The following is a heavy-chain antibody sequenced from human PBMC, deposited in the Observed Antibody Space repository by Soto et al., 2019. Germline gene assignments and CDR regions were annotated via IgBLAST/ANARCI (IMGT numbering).Heavy chain of an antibody. CDR1: GGTFSSYA. J-gene: IGHJ4*02. D-gene: IGHD3-10*01. Sequence: SVKVSCKASGGTFSSYAISWVRQAPGQGLEWMGGIIPIFGTANYAQKFQGRVTITADESTSTAYMELSSLRSEDTAVYYCARDNMLRGVIIRYFDYWGQGTLVTVSS. CDR3: ARDNMLRGVIIRYFDY. CDR2: IIPIFGTA. V-gene: IGHV1-69*01.